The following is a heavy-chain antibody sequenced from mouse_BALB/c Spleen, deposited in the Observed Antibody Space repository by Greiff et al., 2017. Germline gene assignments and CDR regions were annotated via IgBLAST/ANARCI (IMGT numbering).Heavy chain of an antibody. Sequence: VQLVESGPGLVAPSQSLSISCTVSGFSLTSYDISWIRQPPGKGLEWLGVIWTGGGTNYNSAFMSRLSISKDNSKSQVFLKMNSLQTDDTAIYYCVRVEGYYRYEGYAMDYWGQGTSVTVSS. D-gene: IGHD2-14*01. V-gene: IGHV2-9-2*01. CDR3: VRVEGYYRYEGYAMDY. J-gene: IGHJ4*01. CDR2: IWTGGGT. CDR1: GFSLTSYD.